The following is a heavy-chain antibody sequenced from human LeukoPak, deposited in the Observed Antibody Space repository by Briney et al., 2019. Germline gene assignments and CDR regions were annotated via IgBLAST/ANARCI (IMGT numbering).Heavy chain of an antibody. CDR1: GFIFSNYA. CDR3: VKGYCSSTSCYAFDY. Sequence: GGSLRLSCSASGFIFSNYAMHWVRQAPGKGLEYVSGISSNGGSTYYADSVKGRFTISRDNSKNTLYLQMSSLRGEDTAVYYCVKGYCSSTSCYAFDYWGQGTLVTVSS. CDR2: ISSNGGST. D-gene: IGHD2-2*01. J-gene: IGHJ4*02. V-gene: IGHV3-64D*09.